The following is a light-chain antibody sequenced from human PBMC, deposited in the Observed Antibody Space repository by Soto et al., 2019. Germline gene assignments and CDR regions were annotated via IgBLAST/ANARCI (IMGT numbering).Light chain of an antibody. CDR1: HTISSW. Sequence: DIQMTQSPSTLSGSVGDRVTITCRASHTISSWLAWYQQKPGKAPKLLIYDASSLESGVPQRFSGSGSGTEFTLTISSLQPDDFATYYCQHYNSYSEAFGQGTKVDIK. J-gene: IGKJ1*01. CDR3: QHYNSYSEA. CDR2: DAS. V-gene: IGKV1-5*01.